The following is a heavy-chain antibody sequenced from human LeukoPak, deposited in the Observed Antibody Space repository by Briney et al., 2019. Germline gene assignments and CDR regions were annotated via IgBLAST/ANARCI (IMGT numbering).Heavy chain of an antibody. CDR2: INAADSDT. J-gene: IGHJ4*02. V-gene: IGHV5-51*01. Sequence: GESLKISCKGSGYIFSTYWIGWVRQMPGKGLEWMGLINAADSDTRYSPSFQGQVLISVDKSISTAYLQWGNLKATDTAFYYCARVPCTGGSCSRTFDYWGQGAPVTVSS. CDR1: GYIFSTYW. D-gene: IGHD2-8*02. CDR3: ARVPCTGGSCSRTFDY.